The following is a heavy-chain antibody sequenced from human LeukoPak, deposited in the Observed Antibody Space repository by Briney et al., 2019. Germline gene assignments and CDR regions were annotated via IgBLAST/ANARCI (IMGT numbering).Heavy chain of an antibody. CDR1: GFTFSSYG. CDR2: IWYDGSNK. D-gene: IGHD5-18*01. Sequence: GGSLGLSCAASGFTFSSYGMHWVRQAPGKGLEWVAVIWYDGSNKYYADSVKGRFTISRDNSKNTLYLQMNSLRAGDTAVYYCAREWRIQLWLENYYYYGMDVWGQGTTVTVSS. J-gene: IGHJ6*02. CDR3: AREWRIQLWLENYYYYGMDV. V-gene: IGHV3-33*01.